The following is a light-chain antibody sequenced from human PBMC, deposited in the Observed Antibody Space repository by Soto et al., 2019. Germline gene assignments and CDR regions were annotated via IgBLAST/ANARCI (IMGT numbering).Light chain of an antibody. CDR3: QQLNSYPRT. J-gene: IGKJ3*01. CDR1: QGISRY. CDR2: AAS. V-gene: IGKV1-9*01. Sequence: IQLTPSPSSLSASVGDRITITCRASQGISRYLAWYQQKPVKPPNPLIYAASTLQSGVPSRSNGSGSGTNFTLTINSLQPEDFATYYCQQLNSYPRTFGPGTKVDIK.